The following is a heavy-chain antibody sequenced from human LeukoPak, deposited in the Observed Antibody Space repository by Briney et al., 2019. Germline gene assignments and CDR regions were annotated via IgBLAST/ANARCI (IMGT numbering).Heavy chain of an antibody. CDR1: GFTVSTNY. CDR2: IYSGGST. Sequence: GGSLRLSCAASGFTVSTNYMSWVRQAPGKGLEWVSVIYSGGSTCYADSVKGRFTISRDNYKNTLYLQMNSLRAEDTAVYYCAKDQSNYSDSSGYEKRFAFDIWGQETMDSVSS. J-gene: IGHJ3*02. V-gene: IGHV3-66*01. D-gene: IGHD3-22*01. CDR3: AKDQSNYSDSSGYEKRFAFDI.